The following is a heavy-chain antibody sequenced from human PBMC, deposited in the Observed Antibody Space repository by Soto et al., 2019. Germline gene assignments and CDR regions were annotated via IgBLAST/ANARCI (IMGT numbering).Heavy chain of an antibody. V-gene: IGHV3-33*01. CDR2: IWYDGSNK. J-gene: IGHJ6*03. CDR3: ARYCSGGSCYGYYYMDV. CDR1: GFTFSSYG. D-gene: IGHD2-15*01. Sequence: QVQLVESGGGVVQPGRSLRLSCAASGFTFSSYGMHWVRQAPGKGLEWVAVIWYDGSNKYYADSVKGRFTISRDNSKNTLYLQMNSLRAEDTAVYYCARYCSGGSCYGYYYMDVWGKGTTVTVSS.